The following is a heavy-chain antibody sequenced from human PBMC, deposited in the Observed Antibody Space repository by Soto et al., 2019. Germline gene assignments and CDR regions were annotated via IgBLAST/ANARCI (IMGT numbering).Heavy chain of an antibody. J-gene: IGHJ4*02. Sequence: SVKVSCKASGGTFSSYAISWVRQAPGQGLEWMGGIIPIFGTANYAQKFQGRVTIAADESTSTAYMELSSLRFEDTAVYYCASTAPRVPYSSSWYEAGYWGQGTLVTVSS. D-gene: IGHD6-13*01. V-gene: IGHV1-69*13. CDR1: GGTFSSYA. CDR3: ASTAPRVPYSSSWYEAGY. CDR2: IIPIFGTA.